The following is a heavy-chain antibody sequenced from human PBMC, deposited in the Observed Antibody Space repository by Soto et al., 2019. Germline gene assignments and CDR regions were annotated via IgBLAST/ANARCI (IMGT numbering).Heavy chain of an antibody. J-gene: IGHJ4*02. D-gene: IGHD5-12*01. CDR1: GFTFSNAW. Sequence: AGGSLRLSCAASGFTFSNAWMNWVRQAPGKGLEWVGLIKSKTAGGTVDYPAPVKGRFIISRDDSRDTLYLQMNSLKTEDTAVYYCATAHPRGPDYWGQGTLVTVSS. CDR2: IKSKTAGGTV. V-gene: IGHV3-15*01. CDR3: ATAHPRGPDY.